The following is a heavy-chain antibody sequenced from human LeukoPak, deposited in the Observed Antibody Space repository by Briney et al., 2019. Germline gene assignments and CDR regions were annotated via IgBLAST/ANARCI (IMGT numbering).Heavy chain of an antibody. CDR2: ISSSGSTI. CDR1: GFTFSSYA. J-gene: IGHJ4*02. V-gene: IGHV3-48*03. CDR3: ARVLIAGVEY. Sequence: AGGSQRLSCAASGFTFSSYAMSWVRQAPGKGLEWVSYISSSGSTIYYADSVKGRFTISRDNAKNSLYLQMNSLRAEDTAVYYCARVLIAGVEYCGERALLSVS. D-gene: IGHD1-1*01.